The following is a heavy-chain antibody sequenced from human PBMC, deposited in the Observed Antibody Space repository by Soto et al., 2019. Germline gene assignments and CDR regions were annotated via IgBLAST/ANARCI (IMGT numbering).Heavy chain of an antibody. CDR2: INRSGST. J-gene: IGHJ6*02. CDR1: GGSFSGYY. D-gene: IGHD3-10*01. V-gene: IGHV4-34*01. CDR3: ARGRANYYGSGSYYSNYYYYGMDV. Sequence: PSETLSLTCAVYGGSFSGYYWSWIRQPPGKGLEWIGEINRSGSTNYNPSLKSRVTISVDTSKNQFSLKLSSVTAADTAVYYCARGRANYYGSGSYYSNYYYYGMDVWGQGTTVTVSS.